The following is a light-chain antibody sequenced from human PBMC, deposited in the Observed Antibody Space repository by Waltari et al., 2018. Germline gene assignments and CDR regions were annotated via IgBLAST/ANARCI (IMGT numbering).Light chain of an antibody. CDR1: QPITTSY. CDR3: QQFGSSIT. V-gene: IGKV3-20*01. CDR2: YTS. J-gene: IGKJ5*01. Sequence: EIVLTQSPGLLSLSPGETATLSCRASQPITTSYLAWYQQKPGQAPRLLVYYTSTRATGIPDRFSGSGSGTDFSLTISRLEPEDFAVYYCQQFGSSITFGQGTRLEIK.